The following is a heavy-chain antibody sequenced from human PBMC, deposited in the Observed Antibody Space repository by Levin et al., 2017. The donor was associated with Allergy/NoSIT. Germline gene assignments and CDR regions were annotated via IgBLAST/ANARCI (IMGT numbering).Heavy chain of an antibody. CDR3: AKDGGHIVVVTAPSYFDY. D-gene: IGHD2-21*02. Sequence: GGSLRLSCAASGFTFSSYAMSWVRQAPGKGLEWVSAISGSGGSTYYADSVKGRFTISRDNSKNTLYLQMNSLRAEDTAVYYCAKDGGHIVVVTAPSYFDYWGQGTLVTVSS. CDR2: ISGSGGST. J-gene: IGHJ4*02. V-gene: IGHV3-23*01. CDR1: GFTFSSYA.